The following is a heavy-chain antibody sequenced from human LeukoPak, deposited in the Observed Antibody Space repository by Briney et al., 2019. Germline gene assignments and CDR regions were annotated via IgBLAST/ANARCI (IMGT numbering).Heavy chain of an antibody. Sequence: GGSLRLSCAASGFIFSSYTMNWVRQAPGKGLEWVSSISSSSSSSYIYYADSVKGRFTISRDNAKNSLYLQMNSLRAEDTAVYYCARDLKIVVVTAYGMDVWGQGTTVTVSS. CDR2: ISSSSSSSYI. CDR1: GFIFSSYT. D-gene: IGHD2-2*01. J-gene: IGHJ6*02. CDR3: ARDLKIVVVTAYGMDV. V-gene: IGHV3-21*01.